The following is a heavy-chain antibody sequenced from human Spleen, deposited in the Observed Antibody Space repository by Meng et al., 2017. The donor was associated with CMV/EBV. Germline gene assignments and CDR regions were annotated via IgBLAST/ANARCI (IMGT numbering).Heavy chain of an antibody. CDR3: ARGDTLVRGVTVRPFDY. Sequence: SIGSGGYSWSWIRQPPGKGLEWIGYMYQSGSTYYNPSLKSRVTISVDRSKNQFSLKLSSVTAADTAVYYCARGDTLVRGVTVRPFDYWGQGTLVTVSS. CDR2: MYQSGST. CDR1: SIGSGGYS. V-gene: IGHV4-30-2*01. D-gene: IGHD3-10*01. J-gene: IGHJ4*02.